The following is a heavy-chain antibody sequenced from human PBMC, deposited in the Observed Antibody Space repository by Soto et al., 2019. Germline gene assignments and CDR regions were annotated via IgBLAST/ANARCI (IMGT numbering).Heavy chain of an antibody. J-gene: IGHJ4*02. Sequence: GGSLRLSCAASGFTFSSYGMHWVRQAPGKGLEWVAVISYDGSNKYYADSVKGRFTISRDNSKNTLYLQMNSLRAEDTAVYYCAKDLRRGYSYGLYDYWGQGTLVTVSS. CDR2: ISYDGSNK. CDR3: AKDLRRGYSYGLYDY. D-gene: IGHD5-18*01. V-gene: IGHV3-30*18. CDR1: GFTFSSYG.